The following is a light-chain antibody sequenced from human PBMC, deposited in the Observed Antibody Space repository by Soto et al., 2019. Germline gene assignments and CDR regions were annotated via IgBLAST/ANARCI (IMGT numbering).Light chain of an antibody. J-gene: IGKJ1*01. CDR1: QGISYY. V-gene: IGKV1-27*01. CDR2: AAS. Sequence: DLQMTQSPSYLSASIGDRVTITCRASQGISYYLAWYQQKPGRVPKLLIYAASTLQSGVPSRFSGSGSGTDFTLTINSLQPEDVATHYCQKYNSALPVFGHGTKVDI. CDR3: QKYNSALPV.